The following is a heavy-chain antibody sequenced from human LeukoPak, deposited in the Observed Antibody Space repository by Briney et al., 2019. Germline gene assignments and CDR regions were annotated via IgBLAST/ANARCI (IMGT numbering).Heavy chain of an antibody. CDR3: ARTYDFGRGPPGDAFDN. D-gene: IGHD3-3*01. CDR1: GFTFTIFG. CDR2: IDARSGIT. J-gene: IGHJ3*02. Sequence: GGSLRLSCAASGFTFTIFGFDWVRQAPGKVPEWVSYIDARSGITYYADSVQGRFTISRDNAQESVFLQMNSLRADDTAVYYCARTYDFGRGPPGDAFDNWGPGTLVTVSS. V-gene: IGHV3-48*01.